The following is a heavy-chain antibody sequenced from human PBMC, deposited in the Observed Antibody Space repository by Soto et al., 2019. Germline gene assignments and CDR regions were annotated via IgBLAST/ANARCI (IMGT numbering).Heavy chain of an antibody. CDR2: IIPIFGTA. CDR3: ARNPGVAANPGYYYYGMDV. D-gene: IGHD2-15*01. J-gene: IGHJ6*02. Sequence: QVQLVQSGAEVKKPGSSVKVSCKASGGTFSSYAISWVRQAPGQGLEWMGGIIPIFGTANYAQKFQGSVTITADESTSTAYMELSSLRSEDTAVYYCARNPGVAANPGYYYYGMDVWVQGTTVTVSS. CDR1: GGTFSSYA. V-gene: IGHV1-69*01.